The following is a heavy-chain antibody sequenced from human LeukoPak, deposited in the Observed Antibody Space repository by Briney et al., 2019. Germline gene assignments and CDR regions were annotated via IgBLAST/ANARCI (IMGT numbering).Heavy chain of an antibody. Sequence: GGSLRLSCAVSGFRVSAYYMSWVRQAPGKGLEWVGLIRDSGEAFYADFARGRFAISREESATTLYLQMNSRLVEDTAVYFCAEDPAANQVWVEFDLGGKGTPVIVST. CDR3: AEDPAANQVWVEFDL. J-gene: IGHJ5*02. D-gene: IGHD1-14*01. V-gene: IGHV3-66*02. CDR2: IRDSGEA. CDR1: GFRVSAYY.